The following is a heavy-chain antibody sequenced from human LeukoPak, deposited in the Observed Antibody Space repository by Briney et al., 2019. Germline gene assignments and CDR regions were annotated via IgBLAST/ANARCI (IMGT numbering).Heavy chain of an antibody. J-gene: IGHJ4*02. CDR3: ASGAQLRRIAVAGTLGYY. D-gene: IGHD6-19*01. Sequence: GGSLRLSRAASGFTFSSYSMNWVRQAPGKGLEWVSSISSSSSYIYYADSVKGRFTISRDNAKNSLYLQMNSLRAEDTAVYYCASGAQLRRIAVAGTLGYYWGQGTLVTVSS. V-gene: IGHV3-21*01. CDR1: GFTFSSYS. CDR2: ISSSSSYI.